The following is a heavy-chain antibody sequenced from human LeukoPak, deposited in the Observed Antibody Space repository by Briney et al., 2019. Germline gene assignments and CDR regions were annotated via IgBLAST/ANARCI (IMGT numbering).Heavy chain of an antibody. CDR1: GFHLSTYG. CDR3: AKAGLLWFGELPNPDNWFDP. D-gene: IGHD3-10*01. CDR2: IKEDGSEK. V-gene: IGHV3-7*01. Sequence: PGGSLRLSCAVSGFHLSTYGMSWVRQAPGEGLEWVANIKEDGSEKYYVDSVKGRFTISRDNSKNTLYLQMNSLRAEDTAVYYCAKAGLLWFGELPNPDNWFDPWGQGTLVTVSS. J-gene: IGHJ5*02.